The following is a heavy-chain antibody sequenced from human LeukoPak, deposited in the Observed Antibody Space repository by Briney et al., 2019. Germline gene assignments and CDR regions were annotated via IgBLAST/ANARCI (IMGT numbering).Heavy chain of an antibody. V-gene: IGHV1-2*02. D-gene: IGHD1-26*01. CDR2: IYPYSGDT. CDR1: GYTFTGYY. Sequence: ASVKVSCKASGYTFTGYYIHWVRQAPGQGLEWMGWIYPYSGDTNYAQNFQGRVTMTRDTSISTAYMELSSLKSDDTAVYYCARGPKVGATRGDYWGQGTLVTISS. CDR3: ARGPKVGATRGDY. J-gene: IGHJ4*02.